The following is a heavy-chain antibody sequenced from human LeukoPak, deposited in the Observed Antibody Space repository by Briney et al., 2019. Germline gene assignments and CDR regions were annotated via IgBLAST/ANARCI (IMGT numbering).Heavy chain of an antibody. Sequence: GSLRLSCAASGFTFSNYWMHWVRQAPGKGLVWVSRISSDESSTTYADSVKGRFTISRDNAENTLHLQMNSLRAEDTAVYYCARAIGYCTGGSCWSGYYGMDVWGQGTTVTVSS. CDR2: ISSDESST. J-gene: IGHJ6*02. CDR3: ARAIGYCTGGSCWSGYYGMDV. CDR1: GFTFSNYW. D-gene: IGHD2-15*01. V-gene: IGHV3-74*01.